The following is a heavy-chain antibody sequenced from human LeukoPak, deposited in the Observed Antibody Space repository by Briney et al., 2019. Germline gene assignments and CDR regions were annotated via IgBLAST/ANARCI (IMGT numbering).Heavy chain of an antibody. CDR2: IRYDGSNK. Sequence: PGGSLRLSCAASGFTFSSYGMHWVRQAPGKGLEWVAFIRYDGSNKYYADSVKGRFTISRDNSKNTLYLQMNSLRAEDTAVYYCAKTPIIGQGWLRGSFDYWGQGILVTVSS. J-gene: IGHJ4*02. CDR1: GFTFSSYG. CDR3: AKTPIIGQGWLRGSFDY. V-gene: IGHV3-30*02. D-gene: IGHD5-12*01.